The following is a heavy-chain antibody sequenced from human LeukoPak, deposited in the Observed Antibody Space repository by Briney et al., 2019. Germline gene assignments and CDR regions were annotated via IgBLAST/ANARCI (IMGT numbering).Heavy chain of an antibody. Sequence: SETLSLTCTVSGGSISSSSYYWGWIRQPPGKGLEWIGSIYYSGSTYYNPSLKSRVTISVDTSKNQFSLKLSSVTAADTAVYYCARRRDGEYYYDSSGLFDYWGQGTLVTVSS. V-gene: IGHV4-39*01. D-gene: IGHD3-22*01. J-gene: IGHJ4*02. CDR2: IYYSGST. CDR3: ARRRDGEYYYDSSGLFDY. CDR1: GGSISSSSYY.